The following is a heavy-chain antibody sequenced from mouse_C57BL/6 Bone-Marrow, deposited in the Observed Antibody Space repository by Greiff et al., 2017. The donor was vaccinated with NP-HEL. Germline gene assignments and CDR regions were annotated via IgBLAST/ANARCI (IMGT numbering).Heavy chain of an antibody. J-gene: IGHJ2*01. D-gene: IGHD2-4*01. V-gene: IGHV1-19*01. Sequence: EVQLQQSGPVLVKPGASVKMSCKASGYTFTDYYMNWVKQSHGKSLEWIGVINPYNGGTSYNQKFKGKATLTVDKSSSTAYMELNSRTSDDSAVDYWAREYDYDGGYYFDYWGQGTTLTVSS. CDR3: AREYDYDGGYYFDY. CDR1: GYTFTDYY. CDR2: INPYNGGT.